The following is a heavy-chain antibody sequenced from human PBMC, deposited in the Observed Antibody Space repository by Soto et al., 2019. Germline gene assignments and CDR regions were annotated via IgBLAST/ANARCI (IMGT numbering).Heavy chain of an antibody. J-gene: IGHJ4*02. CDR2: IKQDGSEK. D-gene: IGHD2-21*02. CDR3: AKDKALTR. CDR1: GLTFSSYW. V-gene: IGHV3-7*01. Sequence: VGSLRLSCAASGLTFSSYWMSWVRQAPGKGLEWVANIKQDGSEKYYVDSVKGRFTISRDNAKNSLYLQMNSLRAEDTAVYYCAKDKALTRWGQGTLVTVSS.